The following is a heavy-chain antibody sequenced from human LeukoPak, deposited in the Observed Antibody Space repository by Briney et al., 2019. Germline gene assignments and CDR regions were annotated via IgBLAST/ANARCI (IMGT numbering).Heavy chain of an antibody. J-gene: IGHJ6*03. CDR3: ASCSGGSCYYYYYYMDV. CDR1: GFTFSSYG. Sequence: GRSLRLSCAASGFTFSSYGMHWVRQAPGKGLEWVAVISYDGSNKYYADSVKGRFTISRDNSKNTLYLQMNSLRAEDTAVYYCASCSGGSCYYYYYYMDVWGKGTTVTVSS. D-gene: IGHD2-15*01. V-gene: IGHV3-30*03. CDR2: ISYDGSNK.